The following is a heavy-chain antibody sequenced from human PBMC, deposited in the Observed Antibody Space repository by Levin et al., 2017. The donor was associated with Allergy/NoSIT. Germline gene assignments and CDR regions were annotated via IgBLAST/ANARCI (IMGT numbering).Heavy chain of an antibody. CDR1: GFTFDDYA. Sequence: TGGSLRLSCAASGFTFDDYAMHWVRQAPGKGLEWVSGISWNSGSIGYADSVKGRFTISRDNAKNSLYLQMNSLRAEDTALYYCVRGTNDWYGVDYWGQGALVTVSS. V-gene: IGHV3-9*01. D-gene: IGHD3-9*01. CDR3: VRGTNDWYGVDY. J-gene: IGHJ4*02. CDR2: ISWNSGSI.